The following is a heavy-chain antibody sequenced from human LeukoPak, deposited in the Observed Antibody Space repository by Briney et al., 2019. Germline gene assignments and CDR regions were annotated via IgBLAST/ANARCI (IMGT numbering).Heavy chain of an antibody. CDR2: IDHRGNT. V-gene: IGHV4-4*02. J-gene: IGHJ4*02. Sequence: SGTLSLTCAVSGDSITNTNWWNWVRQPPGKGLEWIAEIDHRGNTNYNPSLKSRVTTSADKSKNQFSLKLNSETAADTAVYYCARGYGPGYWGQGTLVTVSA. D-gene: IGHD4-17*01. CDR1: GDSITNTNW. CDR3: ARGYGPGY.